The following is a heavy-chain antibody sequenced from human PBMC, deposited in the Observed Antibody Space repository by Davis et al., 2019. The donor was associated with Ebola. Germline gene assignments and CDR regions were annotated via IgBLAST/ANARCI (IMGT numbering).Heavy chain of an antibody. CDR1: GYTFTSYD. CDR2: MNPNSGNT. D-gene: IGHD3-9*01. Sequence: ASVKVSCKASGYTFTSYDINWVRQATGQGLEWMGWMNPNSGNTGYAQKFQGRVTMTRNTSISTAYMELSSLRSEDTAVYYCARGRYFDWLLTHYYGMDVWGKGTTVTVSS. CDR3: ARGRYFDWLLTHYYGMDV. V-gene: IGHV1-8*01. J-gene: IGHJ6*04.